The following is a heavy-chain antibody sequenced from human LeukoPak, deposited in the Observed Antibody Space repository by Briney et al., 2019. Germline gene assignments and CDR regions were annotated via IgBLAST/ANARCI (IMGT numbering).Heavy chain of an antibody. Sequence: GGSLRLSCAASGFTFGSYSMNWVRQAPGEGLEWVSSISSSSSYIYYADSVKGRFTISRDNAKNSLYLQMNSLRAEDTAVYYCARDIGGYFDYWGQGTLVTVSS. CDR1: GFTFGSYS. J-gene: IGHJ4*02. CDR3: ARDIGGYFDY. V-gene: IGHV3-21*01. CDR2: ISSSSSYI. D-gene: IGHD3-10*01.